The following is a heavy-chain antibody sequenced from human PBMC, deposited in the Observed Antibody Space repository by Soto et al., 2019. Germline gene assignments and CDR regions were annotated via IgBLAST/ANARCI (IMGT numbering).Heavy chain of an antibody. Sequence: ASVKVSCKASGYTFTSFGISWVRQAPGQGLEWMGWISGYNAKTNYAQNFQARVTMTTDTSTNTAYMELTSLRSDDTAVYYCARGSFGVVITTPVDHWGQ. CDR1: GYTFTSFG. J-gene: IGHJ4*01. CDR3: ARGSFGVVITTPVDH. D-gene: IGHD3-3*02. CDR2: ISGYNAKT. V-gene: IGHV1-18*01.